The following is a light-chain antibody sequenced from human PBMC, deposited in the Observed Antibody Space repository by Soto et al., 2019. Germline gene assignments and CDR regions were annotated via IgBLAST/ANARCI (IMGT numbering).Light chain of an antibody. CDR1: QSLNIY. V-gene: IGKV3-11*01. J-gene: IGKJ4*01. CDR2: DGS. Sequence: EIVLTQSPATLSLSPGERATLSCRASQSLNIYLAWYQQKPGQAPRLLIYDGSIRATGSPARFSGSGSGTDFTLTISSLEPEDFAVYYCQQRYSWPLTFGGGTEVEIK. CDR3: QQRYSWPLT.